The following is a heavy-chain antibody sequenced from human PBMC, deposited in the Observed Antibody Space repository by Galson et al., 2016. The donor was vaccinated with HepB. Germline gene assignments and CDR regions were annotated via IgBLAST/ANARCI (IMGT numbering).Heavy chain of an antibody. V-gene: IGHV3-30*18. CDR1: GFTFSNYG. D-gene: IGHD3-10*02. Sequence: SLRLSCAASGFTFSNYGMTWVRQAPGKGLEWLAADSMDGRRKFYSDSVRGRFTISRDNSNNMLFLQMDSLRPDDTAVYYCAKRHEFCPPVGCSVDYWGQGTLVSVSS. CDR2: DSMDGRRK. J-gene: IGHJ4*02. CDR3: AKRHEFCPPVGCSVDY.